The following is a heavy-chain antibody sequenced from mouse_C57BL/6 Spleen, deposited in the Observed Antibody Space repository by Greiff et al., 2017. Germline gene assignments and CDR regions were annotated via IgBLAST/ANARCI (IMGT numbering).Heavy chain of an antibody. Sequence: QVQLQQSGAELVKPGASVKLSCKASGYTFTSYWMHWVKQRPGQGLEWIGMIHPNSGSTNYNEKFKSKATLTVDKSSSTAYMQLSSLTSEDSAVYYCARDVGYYYFDCWGQGTTLTVSS. CDR2: IHPNSGST. CDR3: ARDVGYYYFDC. D-gene: IGHD2-3*01. V-gene: IGHV1-64*01. J-gene: IGHJ2*01. CDR1: GYTFTSYW.